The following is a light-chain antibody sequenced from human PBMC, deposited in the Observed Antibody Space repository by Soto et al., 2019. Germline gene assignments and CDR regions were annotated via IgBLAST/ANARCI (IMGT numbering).Light chain of an antibody. V-gene: IGKV3-20*01. J-gene: IGKJ1*01. CDR1: QSVSSRY. CDR2: ATS. CDR3: QQYGSSLST. Sequence: EIVLPQSPGTLSLSPGETAALSCRASQSVSSRYLAWYQQKSGQAPRLLIYATSSRATDIPDRFIGYGSGTDFTLTISGLEPEDFAVYYCQQYGSSLSTFGQGTKVDIK.